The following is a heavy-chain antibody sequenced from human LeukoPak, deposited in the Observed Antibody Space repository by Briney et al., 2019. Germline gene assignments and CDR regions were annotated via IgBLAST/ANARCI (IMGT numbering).Heavy chain of an antibody. CDR1: GGSISSSNW. CDR2: IYHSGST. Sequence: SETLSLTCAVSGGSISSSNWWSWVRQPPGKGLEWIGEIYHSGSTYYNPSLKSRVTISVDTSKNQFSLKLSSVTAADTAVYYCARRRYLDYWGQGTLVTVSS. V-gene: IGHV4-4*02. D-gene: IGHD3-9*01. J-gene: IGHJ4*02. CDR3: ARRRYLDY.